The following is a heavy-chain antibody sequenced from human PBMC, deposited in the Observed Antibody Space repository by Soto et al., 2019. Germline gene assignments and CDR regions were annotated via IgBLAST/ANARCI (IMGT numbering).Heavy chain of an antibody. CDR2: ISSTTNYI. Sequence: VGSLRLSCAASGFTFTRYSMNWVGQAPGKGLEWISSISSTTNYIYYGDSMKGRFTISRDNAKNSLYLEMNSLRAEDTAVYYCARESEDLTSNFDYWGQGTLVTVSS. V-gene: IGHV3-21*06. J-gene: IGHJ4*02. CDR3: ARESEDLTSNFDY. CDR1: GFTFTRYS.